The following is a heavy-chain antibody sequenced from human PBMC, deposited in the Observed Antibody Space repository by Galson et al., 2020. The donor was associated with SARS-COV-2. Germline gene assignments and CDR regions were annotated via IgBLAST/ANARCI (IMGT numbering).Heavy chain of an antibody. D-gene: IGHD3-16*01. CDR3: AKAHTGTYVYYFDY. V-gene: IGHV3-23*01. Sequence: DSVKGRFTISRDNSRDTLYLQMNSLRAEDTAVYYCAKAHTGTYVYYFDYWGQGTLVTVSS. J-gene: IGHJ4*02.